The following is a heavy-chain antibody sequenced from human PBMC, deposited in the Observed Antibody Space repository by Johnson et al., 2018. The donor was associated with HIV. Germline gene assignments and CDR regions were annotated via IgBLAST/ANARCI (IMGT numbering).Heavy chain of an antibody. D-gene: IGHD5-24*01. J-gene: IGHJ3*01. CDR2: LNSGGGT. CDR3: ARGCRDGYTCDAFDV. V-gene: IGHV3-66*01. CDR1: GFTVSSNY. Sequence: VQLVESGGGVVQPGRSLRLSCAASGFTVSSNYMTWVRQGPGKGLEWVSVLNSGGGTYFADSVTGRFTISRDNAKKTLYLQMHSLRAEDTAVYFCARGCRDGYTCDAFDVWGRGTRVTVSS.